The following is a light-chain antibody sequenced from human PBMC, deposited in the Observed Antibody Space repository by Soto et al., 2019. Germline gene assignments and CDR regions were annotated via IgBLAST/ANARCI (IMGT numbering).Light chain of an antibody. V-gene: IGKV1-39*01. J-gene: IGKJ3*01. Sequence: DIQLTQSPSSLSASFGDRVTITCRASQSSSNYVNWYQQKLGQAPKVLIYGASNLQSGVPSRFSGGGSGTLFTLTITNLQPEDFATYYCQKSWAGFSFGPGTKVDLK. CDR1: QSSSNY. CDR3: QKSWAGFS. CDR2: GAS.